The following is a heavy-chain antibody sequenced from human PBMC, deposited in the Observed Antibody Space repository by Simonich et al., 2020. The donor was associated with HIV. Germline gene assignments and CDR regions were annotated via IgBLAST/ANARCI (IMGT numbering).Heavy chain of an antibody. Sequence: EVQLLESGGGLVQPGGSLRLSFAASGFTFISYSMSWVRQAPGKGLAWVSAIGVRGGNTYYADAVKGRFTISRDNSKNTLYLQMNSLGAEDTAVYYCAKRLWNVAAAGDPFDYWGQGTLVTVSS. J-gene: IGHJ4*02. CDR1: GFTFISYS. CDR2: IGVRGGNT. V-gene: IGHV3-23*01. CDR3: AKRLWNVAAAGDPFDY. D-gene: IGHD6-13*01.